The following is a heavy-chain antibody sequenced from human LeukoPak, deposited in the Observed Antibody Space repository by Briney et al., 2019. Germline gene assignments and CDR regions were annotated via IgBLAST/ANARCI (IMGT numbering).Heavy chain of an antibody. CDR3: AKCQASSPTNFDY. D-gene: IGHD2-2*01. CDR2: FSVSGGST. Sequence: PGGSLRLSCVASGFTFSTYAMSWVRQAPGKGLEWVSGFSVSGGSTFYADSVKGRFTISRDNSKNTLYLQMNSLRAEDTAVYFCAKCQASSPTNFDYWGQGILVTVSS. CDR1: GFTFSTYA. V-gene: IGHV3-23*01. J-gene: IGHJ4*02.